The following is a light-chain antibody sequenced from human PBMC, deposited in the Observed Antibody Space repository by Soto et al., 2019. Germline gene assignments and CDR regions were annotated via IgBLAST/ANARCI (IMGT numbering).Light chain of an antibody. Sequence: QTVVTQPPSASGTPGQGVTISCSGSSSNIGSNYVYWYQQLPGTAPKLLIYKSNQRPSGVPDRFSGSKSGTSASLAISGLRSEDEADYYCASWDDSLSRVLFGGGTKLTVL. J-gene: IGLJ2*01. CDR2: KSN. CDR1: SSNIGSNY. CDR3: ASWDDSLSRVL. V-gene: IGLV1-47*01.